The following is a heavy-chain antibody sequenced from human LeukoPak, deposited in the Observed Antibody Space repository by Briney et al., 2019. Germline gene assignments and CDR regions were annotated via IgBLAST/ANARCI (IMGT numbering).Heavy chain of an antibody. CDR1: GLMFSSYW. D-gene: IGHD3-22*01. V-gene: IGHV3-7*01. CDR3: ATNSFYYRSSQFDI. CDR2: IKQHGSEK. J-gene: IGHJ3*02. Sequence: GGSLRLSCAASGLMFSSYWMSWVRQAPGKGLEWVANIKQHGSEKFYVDSVKGRFTISRDNAKNSVYLQMNSLRAEDTAVYYCATNSFYYRSSQFDIWGQGTVVTVSS.